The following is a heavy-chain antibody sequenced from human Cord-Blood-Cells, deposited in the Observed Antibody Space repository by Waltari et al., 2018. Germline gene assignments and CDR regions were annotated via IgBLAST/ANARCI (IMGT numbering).Heavy chain of an antibody. CDR1: GGSISSGDYY. D-gene: IGHD2-15*01. V-gene: IGHV4-30-4*08. Sequence: QVQLQESGPGLVKPSQTLSLTCTVSGGSISSGDYYWSWIRQPPGKGLEWIGYIYYSGRTYYNPSLKGRVTISVDTAKNQFSLKLSSVTAADTAVYYCARGRDCSGGSCYFDYWGQGTLVTVSS. J-gene: IGHJ4*02. CDR2: IYYSGRT. CDR3: ARGRDCSGGSCYFDY.